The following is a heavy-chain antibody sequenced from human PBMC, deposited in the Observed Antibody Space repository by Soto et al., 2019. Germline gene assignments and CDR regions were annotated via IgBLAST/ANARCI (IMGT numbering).Heavy chain of an antibody. J-gene: IGHJ4*02. CDR3: ARDHVAAQDY. Sequence: GGSLRLSCAASGFTFSSYAMHWVRQAPGKGLEWVAVISYDGSNKYYADSVKGRFTISRDNSKNTLYLQMNSLRAEDTAVYYCARDHVAAQDYWGQGTLVTVSS. D-gene: IGHD6-6*01. V-gene: IGHV3-30-3*01. CDR2: ISYDGSNK. CDR1: GFTFSSYA.